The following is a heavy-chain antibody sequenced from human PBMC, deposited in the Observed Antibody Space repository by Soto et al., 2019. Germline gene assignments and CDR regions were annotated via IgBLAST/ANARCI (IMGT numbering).Heavy chain of an antibody. D-gene: IGHD5-12*01. J-gene: IGHJ4*02. CDR2: ISHLEST. Sequence: SETLSLTCTVSGASISYGGFSWSWIRQSPGKGLEWIGYISHLESTYFHPSFKSRLTMSIDRTRNQFSLKLSSVTAANMAVYYCARGGGYDSFDYWGQGVLVTVSS. CDR1: GASISYGGFS. V-gene: IGHV4-30-2*06. CDR3: ARGGGYDSFDY.